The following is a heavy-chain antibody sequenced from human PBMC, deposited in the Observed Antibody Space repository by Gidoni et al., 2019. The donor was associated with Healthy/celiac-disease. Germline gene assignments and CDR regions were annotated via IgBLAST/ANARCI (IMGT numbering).Heavy chain of an antibody. V-gene: IGHV3-23*04. Sequence: EVQLVDSGGGLVQPGGSLRLSCAASGLPFSSYAMSWVRQAPGKWLEWVSAISGSGGSTYYADSVKVRVTISRDNSKNTLYLQMNSLRAEDTAVYYCAKGYKGYFDYWGQGTLVTVSS. CDR1: GLPFSSYA. D-gene: IGHD1-20*01. J-gene: IGHJ4*02. CDR3: AKGYKGYFDY. CDR2: ISGSGGST.